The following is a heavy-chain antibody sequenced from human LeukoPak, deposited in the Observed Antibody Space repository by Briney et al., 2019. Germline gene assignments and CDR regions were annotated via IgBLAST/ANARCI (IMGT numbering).Heavy chain of an antibody. CDR1: GFTISNYW. V-gene: IGHV3-7*03. CDR3: ASSVLSFGDY. Sequence: PGGSLRLSCAASGFTISNYWMSWVRQAPGKGLGWVANIKQDGSEKYYVDSVKGRFTISRDNAKNSLYLQMNSLRAEDTAVYYCASSVLSFGDYWGQGTLVTVSS. D-gene: IGHD3-10*01. J-gene: IGHJ4*02. CDR2: IKQDGSEK.